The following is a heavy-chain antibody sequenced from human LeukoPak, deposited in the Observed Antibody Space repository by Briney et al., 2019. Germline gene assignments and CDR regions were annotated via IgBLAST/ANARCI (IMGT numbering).Heavy chain of an antibody. CDR1: GYTFTGYY. J-gene: IGHJ3*02. V-gene: IGHV1-2*04. D-gene: IGHD3-10*01. CDR3: ARAHYYGSGSYYPRGAFDI. Sequence: RVASVKVSCKASGYTFTGYYMHWVRQAPGQGLEWXGWINPNSGGTNYAQKFQGWVTMTRDTSISTAYMELSRLRSDDTAVYYCARAHYYGSGSYYPRGAFDIWGQGTMVTVSS. CDR2: INPNSGGT.